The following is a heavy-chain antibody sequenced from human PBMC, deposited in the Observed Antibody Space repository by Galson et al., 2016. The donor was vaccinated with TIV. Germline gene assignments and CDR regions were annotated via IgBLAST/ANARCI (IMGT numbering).Heavy chain of an antibody. CDR1: GFTFSSSA. CDR2: IASSGAA. Sequence: SLRLSCAASGFTFSSSAMTWVRHAPGKGLEWVSSIASSGAAYFSDSVDGRFAISRDNSKNTVFLQMNSLRADDTAVHYCAKEATKWLQLYYIDYWGQGIQVTVSS. V-gene: IGHV3-23*01. J-gene: IGHJ4*02. CDR3: AKEATKWLQLYYIDY. D-gene: IGHD5-24*01.